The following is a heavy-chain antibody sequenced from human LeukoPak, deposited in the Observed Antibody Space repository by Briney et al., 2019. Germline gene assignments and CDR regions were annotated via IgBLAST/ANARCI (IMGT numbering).Heavy chain of an antibody. CDR2: INHSGST. D-gene: IGHD6-19*01. CDR3: ARAQGSSGWYSFFDY. V-gene: IGHV4-34*01. Sequence: PSETLSLTCAVYGGSFSGYYWSWIRLPPGKGLEWIGEINHSGSTNYNPSLKSRVTISVDTSKNQFSLKLSSVTAADTAVYYCARAQGSSGWYSFFDYWGQGTLVTVSS. J-gene: IGHJ4*02. CDR1: GGSFSGYY.